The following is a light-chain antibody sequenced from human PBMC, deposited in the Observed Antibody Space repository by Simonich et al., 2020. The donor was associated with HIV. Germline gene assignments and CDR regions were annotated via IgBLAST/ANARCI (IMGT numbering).Light chain of an antibody. CDR3: QQYYSTLT. CDR2: AAS. Sequence: MTQSPSSLSASVGDRVTITCRASQGISNSLAWYQQKPGKAPKLLLYAASRLESGVPSRFSGSGSGTDYTLTISSLQPEDFATYYCQQYYSTLTFGGGTKVEIK. V-gene: IGKV1-NL1*01. CDR1: QGISNS. J-gene: IGKJ4*01.